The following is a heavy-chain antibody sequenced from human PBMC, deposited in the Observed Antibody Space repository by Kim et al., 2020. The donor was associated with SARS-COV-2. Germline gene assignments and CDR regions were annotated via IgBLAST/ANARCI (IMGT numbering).Heavy chain of an antibody. V-gene: IGHV4-38-2*02. J-gene: IGHJ5*02. CDR3: ARAVKGASAWFDP. CDR1: GHLGDYY. CDR2: IWYSGAT. Sequence: SETLSLTCTVSGHLGDYYWAWIRQTPGKGLEWMGSIWYSGATYYNPSLRSRIIMSVDKSRSQFDLKLRSVTAADTGLYHCARAVKGASAWFDPWGQGTLVTVSS. D-gene: IGHD1-26*01.